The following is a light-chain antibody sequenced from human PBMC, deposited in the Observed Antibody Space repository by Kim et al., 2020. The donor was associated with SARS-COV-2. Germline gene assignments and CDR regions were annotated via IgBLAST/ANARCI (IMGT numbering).Light chain of an antibody. CDR1: QSVGSI. V-gene: IGKV3-15*01. J-gene: IGKJ1*01. Sequence: GSPGEGATLTCRASQSVGSILAWYQQRPGQPPRLLIYDASTRATGIPARFSGSGSGTEFTLTISSLQSEDFAVYYCQQCNNWPPTFGQGTKVEIK. CDR2: DAS. CDR3: QQCNNWPPT.